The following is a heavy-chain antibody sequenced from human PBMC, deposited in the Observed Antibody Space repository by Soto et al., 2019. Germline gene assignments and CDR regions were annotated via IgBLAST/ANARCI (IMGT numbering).Heavy chain of an antibody. Sequence: EVQLVESGGGLAQPGGSLRLSCAASGFTFSNFWMSWARKALGKGLEWVAKINVVGSVTQYVAYVEGRFTISRDNAKYSLYLQTNILRGEDTALYYCVIPTRSVRRMAVWGQGTTVTVSS. V-gene: IGHV3-7*03. CDR1: GFTFSNFW. J-gene: IGHJ6*02. D-gene: IGHD6-6*01. CDR2: INVVGSVT. CDR3: VIPTRSVRRMAV.